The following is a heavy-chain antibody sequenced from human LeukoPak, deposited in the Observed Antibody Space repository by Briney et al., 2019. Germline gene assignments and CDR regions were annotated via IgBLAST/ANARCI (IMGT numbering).Heavy chain of an antibody. D-gene: IGHD5-12*01. CDR3: ARVDTVATKAFDI. CDR2: IYYSGST. V-gene: IGHV4-39*07. CDR1: GGSISSSSYY. J-gene: IGHJ3*02. Sequence: PSETLSLTCTVSGGSISSSSYYWGWIRQPPGKGLEWIGSIYYSGSTYYNPSLKSRVTISVDTSKNQFSLKLSSVTAADTAVYYCARVDTVATKAFDIWGQGTMVTVSS.